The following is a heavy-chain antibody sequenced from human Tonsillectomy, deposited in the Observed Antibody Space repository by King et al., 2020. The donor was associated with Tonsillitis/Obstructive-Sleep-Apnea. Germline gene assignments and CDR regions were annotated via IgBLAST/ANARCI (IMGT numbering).Heavy chain of an antibody. J-gene: IGHJ4*02. CDR2: ISYDGSNK. CDR1: GFTFSSYG. CDR3: AKDRTTVTSPDY. D-gene: IGHD4-17*01. V-gene: IGHV3-30*18. Sequence: QLVESGGGVVQPGRSLRLSCAASGFTFSSYGMHLVRQAPGKGLAWVAVISYDGSNKYYAESVKGRFTISRDNSKNTLYLQMNSLRAEDTAVYYCAKDRTTVTSPDYWGQGTLVTVSS.